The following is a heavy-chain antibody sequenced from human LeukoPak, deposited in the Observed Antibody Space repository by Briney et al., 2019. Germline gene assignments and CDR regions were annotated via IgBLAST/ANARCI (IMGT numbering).Heavy chain of an antibody. D-gene: IGHD6-19*01. Sequence: GGSLRLSCAASGFNFSDEYMSWIRQAPGQGLEWISYISASGSYTNYADSVKGRFTISRDNAKNSLYLQMNSLRAEDTAVYYCGRSRGAGPGAHFDVWGQGTLVTVSS. CDR2: ISASGSYT. CDR3: GRSRGAGPGAHFDV. V-gene: IGHV3-11*03. CDR1: GFNFSDEY. J-gene: IGHJ4*02.